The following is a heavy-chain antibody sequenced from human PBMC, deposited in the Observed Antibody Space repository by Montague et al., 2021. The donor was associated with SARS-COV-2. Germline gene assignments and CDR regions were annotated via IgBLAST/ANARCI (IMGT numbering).Heavy chain of an antibody. CDR3: ARGCLSYFGAGSHCYGMDV. CDR1: GTSITSYY. V-gene: IGHV4-59*01. J-gene: IGHJ6*02. CDR2: ITDSGST. Sequence: SETLSLTCSVSGTSITSYYWNWIRQPPAKGLEWIGYITDSGSTNYSPSLKSRVTMSVDTSKNQMSLKLTSVTAADTAVYYCARGCLSYFGAGSHCYGMDVWGQGTTVTVSS. D-gene: IGHD3-10*01.